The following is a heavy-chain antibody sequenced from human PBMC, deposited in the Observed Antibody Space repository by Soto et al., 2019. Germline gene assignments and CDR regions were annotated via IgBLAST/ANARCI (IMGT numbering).Heavy chain of an antibody. Sequence: EVQLVESGGGLAQPGGSRRLSCAASGFPFSSYEMNWVRQAPGKGLEWVSYISSSGSFIYHGDSVKGRFTTSRDNAKNSLYLQMESLRVEDTAVYYCARRGRGFSGYDSAFDYWGQGALVTVSS. CDR2: ISSSGSFI. CDR3: ARRGRGFSGYDSAFDY. CDR1: GFPFSSYE. D-gene: IGHD5-12*01. J-gene: IGHJ4*02. V-gene: IGHV3-48*03.